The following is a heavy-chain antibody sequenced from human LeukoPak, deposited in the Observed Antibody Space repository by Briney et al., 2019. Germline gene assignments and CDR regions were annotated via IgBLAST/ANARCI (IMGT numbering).Heavy chain of an antibody. CDR2: ISYDGSIN. Sequence: PGRSLRLSCAASGFTFNSYAVHWVRQAPGKGLEWVAGISYDGSINFYSASVKGRFTISRDNSKNTLYLQMNSLRADDTALYFCARDRRYCSGGSCYFDYFFDYWGQGTLVTVSS. V-gene: IGHV3-30*04. D-gene: IGHD2-15*01. CDR3: ARDRRYCSGGSCYFDYFFDY. J-gene: IGHJ4*02. CDR1: GFTFNSYA.